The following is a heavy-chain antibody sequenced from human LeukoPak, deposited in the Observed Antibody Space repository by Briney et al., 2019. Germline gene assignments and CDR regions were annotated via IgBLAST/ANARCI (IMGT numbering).Heavy chain of an antibody. CDR2: ISGSGGST. CDR3: AKIIYNGSYWIDY. Sequence: GGSLRLSCAAPGFTFSNYPMSWVRQAPGKGLEWVSGISGSGGSTYYANSVKGRFTISRDNSKDTLYLQMNSLRAEDTALYYCAKIIYNGSYWIDYWGQGTLVTVSS. J-gene: IGHJ4*02. D-gene: IGHD1-26*01. V-gene: IGHV3-23*01. CDR1: GFTFSNYP.